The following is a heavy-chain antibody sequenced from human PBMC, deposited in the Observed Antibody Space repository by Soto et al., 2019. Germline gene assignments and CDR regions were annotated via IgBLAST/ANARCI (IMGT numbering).Heavy chain of an antibody. CDR1: RGTFSSYA. J-gene: IGHJ6*02. D-gene: IGHD1-1*01. V-gene: IGHV1-69*13. CDR2: IIPIFGTA. Sequence: ASVKVACKASRGTFSSYAISWVRQAPGQGLEWMGGIIPIFGTANYAQKFQGRVTITADESTSTAYMELSSLRSEDTAVYYCARWGTGTGNYYYYYGMDVWGQGTTVTVSS. CDR3: ARWGTGTGNYYYYYGMDV.